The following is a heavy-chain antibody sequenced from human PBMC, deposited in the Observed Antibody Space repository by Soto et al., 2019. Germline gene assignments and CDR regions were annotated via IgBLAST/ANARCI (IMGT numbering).Heavy chain of an antibody. J-gene: IGHJ5*02. D-gene: IGHD3-10*01. CDR3: ARGFLWFGEGNWFDP. V-gene: IGHV1-18*01. Sequence: ASVKVSCKASGYTFTSYGISWVRQAPGQGLEWMGWISAYNGNTNYAQKLQGSVTMTTDTSTSTAYMELRSLRSDDTAVYYCARGFLWFGEGNWFDPWGQRTLVTVSS. CDR1: GYTFTSYG. CDR2: ISAYNGNT.